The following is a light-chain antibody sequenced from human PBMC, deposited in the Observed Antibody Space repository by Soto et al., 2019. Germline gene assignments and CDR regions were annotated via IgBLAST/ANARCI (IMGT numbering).Light chain of an antibody. J-gene: IGLJ1*01. CDR2: EVS. CDR3: SSYTSSSTV. CDR1: SSDVGGYNY. V-gene: IGLV2-14*01. Sequence: QSALTQPACVSGSPGQSITISCTGTSSDVGGYNYVSWYQQHPGKAPKLMIYEVSNRPSGVSNRFSGSKSGNTASLPISGLQAEDEADYYCSSYTSSSTVFGTGTKVTVL.